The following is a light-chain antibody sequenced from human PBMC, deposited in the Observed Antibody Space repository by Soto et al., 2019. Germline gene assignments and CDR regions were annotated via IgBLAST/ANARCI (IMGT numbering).Light chain of an antibody. J-gene: IGKJ1*01. Sequence: EIVLTQSRATLSLSPGERATLSCRASQSVSSYLAWYEQKPGQAPRVLIYDSSNRATGIPARFSGSGSCTDFNLTISSLEPDDFAVYYCQKRSNWPQTFGQGT. CDR3: QKRSNWPQT. CDR1: QSVSSY. CDR2: DSS. V-gene: IGKV3-11*01.